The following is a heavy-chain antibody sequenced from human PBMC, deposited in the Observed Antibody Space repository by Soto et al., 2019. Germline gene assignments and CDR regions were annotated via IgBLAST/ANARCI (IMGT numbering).Heavy chain of an antibody. CDR2: ISDSGSTV. V-gene: IGHV3-48*02. CDR1: GFTFNTYY. J-gene: IGHJ4*01. Sequence: PGGSLRLSCAASGFTFNTYYMNWVRQAPGQGLEWVSYISDSGSTVYYAASVTGRFTFSRANVKNLLYLQMNSLRDEDTAVYYCARRFEDWGQGTLVTVSS. CDR3: ARRFED.